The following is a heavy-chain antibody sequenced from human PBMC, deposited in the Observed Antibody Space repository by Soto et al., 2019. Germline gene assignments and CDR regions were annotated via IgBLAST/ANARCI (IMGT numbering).Heavy chain of an antibody. CDR1: GFAFSTYW. Sequence: GGSLRLSCAASGFAFSTYWMHWVRQAPGKGLLWVSRIKFDGSSSYYGDSVKGRFTISRDDAKNTLFLQMNGLRVDDTAVYYCARGAKNVYAMDVWGQGTTVTVSS. CDR2: IKFDGSSS. J-gene: IGHJ6*02. V-gene: IGHV3-74*01. D-gene: IGHD1-1*01. CDR3: ARGAKNVYAMDV.